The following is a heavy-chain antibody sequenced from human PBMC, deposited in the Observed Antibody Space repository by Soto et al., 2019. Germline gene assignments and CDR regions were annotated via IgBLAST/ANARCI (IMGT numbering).Heavy chain of an antibody. CDR2: IYSSGST. V-gene: IGHV4-4*07. Sequence: QVHLQESGPGLVKPSETLSLTCTVSGGAISTYYWTWIRQPAGKGLEWIGRIYSSGSTKYNPSLPSRVTMSLDTSKNQFSLRLTSVTAADTAVYYCARGQRVSDWFDPWGQGTLVTVSS. CDR3: ARGQRVSDWFDP. D-gene: IGHD2-2*01. J-gene: IGHJ5*02. CDR1: GGAISTYY.